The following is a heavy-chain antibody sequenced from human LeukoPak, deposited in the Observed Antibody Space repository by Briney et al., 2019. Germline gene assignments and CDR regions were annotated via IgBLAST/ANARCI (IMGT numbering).Heavy chain of an antibody. V-gene: IGHV3-30-3*01. CDR1: GFTFSSYA. CDR3: ARSFSDAFDI. Sequence: GGSLRLSCAASGFTFSSYAMHWVRQAPGKGLEWVAVISYDGSNKYYADSVKGRFTISRDNSKNTLYLQMNSLRAEDTAVYYCARSFSDAFDIWGQGTMVTVSS. J-gene: IGHJ3*02. D-gene: IGHD3-16*02. CDR2: ISYDGSNK.